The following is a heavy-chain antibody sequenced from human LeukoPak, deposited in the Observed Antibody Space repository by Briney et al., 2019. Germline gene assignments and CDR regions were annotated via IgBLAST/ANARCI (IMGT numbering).Heavy chain of an antibody. J-gene: IGHJ5*02. CDR3: ARQTVLTEFDP. Sequence: SETLSLTCTVSGGSISSYYWSWIRQPPGKGLEWIGYIYYSGSTIYNPSLKSRVTISVDTSKNQFSLKLSSVTAADTAVYYCARQTVLTEFDPWGQGTLVTVSS. V-gene: IGHV4-59*08. CDR2: IYYSGST. CDR1: GGSISSYY. D-gene: IGHD4/OR15-4a*01.